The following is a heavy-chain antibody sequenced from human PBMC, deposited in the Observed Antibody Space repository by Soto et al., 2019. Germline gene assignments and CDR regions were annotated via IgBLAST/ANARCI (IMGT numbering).Heavy chain of an antibody. D-gene: IGHD6-25*01. V-gene: IGHV5-51*01. CDR3: RGTPAAGKNYCGMDV. Sequence: PGESLKISCKGSGYSFTSYWIGWVRQMPWKGLEWMGIIYPGDSDTRYSPSFQGQVTISADKSISTAYLQWSSLKASDTAMYYCRGTPAAGKNYCGMDVWGKGTTVTVPS. CDR2: IYPGDSDT. CDR1: GYSFTSYW. J-gene: IGHJ6*04.